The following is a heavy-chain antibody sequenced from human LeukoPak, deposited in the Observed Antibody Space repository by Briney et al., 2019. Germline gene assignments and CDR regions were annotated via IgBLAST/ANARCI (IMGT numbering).Heavy chain of an antibody. D-gene: IGHD1-26*01. J-gene: IGHJ5*02. Sequence: GESLKISSKGSGHSFTSYWIGWVRQMPGKGLEWMGIIYPGDSDTRYSPSFQGQVTISADKSISTAYLQWSSLKASDTAMYYCARGRVGATTWFDPWGQGTLVTVSS. CDR1: GHSFTSYW. CDR3: ARGRVGATTWFDP. V-gene: IGHV5-51*01. CDR2: IYPGDSDT.